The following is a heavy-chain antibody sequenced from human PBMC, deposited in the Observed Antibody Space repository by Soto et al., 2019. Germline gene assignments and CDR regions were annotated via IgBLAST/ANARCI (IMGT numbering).Heavy chain of an antibody. CDR1: GYTFIGYY. CDR2: INPNSGGT. CDR3: ARIGGGLASLGYYGMDV. Sequence: ASVKVSCKASGYTFIGYYIHWVRQAPGQGLEWMGWINPNSGGTNYAQRFQGWVTMTRDRSISTAYMELSRLKSDDTAVYYCARIGGGLASLGYYGMDVWGQGTTVTVSS. J-gene: IGHJ6*02. D-gene: IGHD3-10*01. V-gene: IGHV1-2*04.